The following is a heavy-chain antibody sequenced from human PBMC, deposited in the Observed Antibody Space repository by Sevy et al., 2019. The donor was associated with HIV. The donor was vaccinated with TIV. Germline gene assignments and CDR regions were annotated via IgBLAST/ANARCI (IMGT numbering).Heavy chain of an antibody. CDR1: GGSISSSSYY. Sequence: SETLSLTCTVSGGSISSSSYYWGWIRQPPGKGLEWIGSIYYSGSTYYNPSLKSRVTISVDTSKNQFSLKLGSVTAADTAVYYCARGGVLGYPPLYYYGMDVWGQGTTVTVSS. J-gene: IGHJ6*02. V-gene: IGHV4-39*01. CDR2: IYYSGST. D-gene: IGHD3-16*01. CDR3: ARGGVLGYPPLYYYGMDV.